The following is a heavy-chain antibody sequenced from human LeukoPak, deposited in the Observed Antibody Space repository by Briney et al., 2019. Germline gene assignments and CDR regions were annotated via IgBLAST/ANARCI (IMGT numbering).Heavy chain of an antibody. CDR3: AKWGAQSGNYRVVDC. D-gene: IGHD3-10*01. J-gene: IGHJ4*02. CDR1: GFTFSSYA. V-gene: IGHV3-23*01. Sequence: GGSLRLSCAASGFTFSSYAMTWVRQAPGKGLEWVSAISGSGGSTYYAASVKGRFTISRDNSKNTLFLQMNSLRVEDTAVYYCAKWGAQSGNYRVVDCWGRGTLVTVSS. CDR2: ISGSGGST.